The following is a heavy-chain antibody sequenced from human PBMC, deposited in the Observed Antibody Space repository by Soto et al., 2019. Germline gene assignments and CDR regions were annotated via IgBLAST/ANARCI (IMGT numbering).Heavy chain of an antibody. V-gene: IGHV1-69*01. Sequence: QVQLVQSGAEVKKPGSSVKVSCKASGGTFSSYAISWVRQAPGQGLEWMGGIIPIFGTANYAQKFQGRVTITADDATSTAYMELSGLRSEDTDVYYCEGYCSGGSCYSRGGMDVWGQGTTVTVSS. CDR3: EGYCSGGSCYSRGGMDV. D-gene: IGHD2-15*01. CDR2: IIPIFGTA. J-gene: IGHJ6*02. CDR1: GGTFSSYA.